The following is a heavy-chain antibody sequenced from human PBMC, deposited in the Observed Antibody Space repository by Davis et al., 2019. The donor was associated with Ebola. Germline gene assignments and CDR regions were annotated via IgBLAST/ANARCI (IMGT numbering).Heavy chain of an antibody. V-gene: IGHV1-18*01. J-gene: IGHJ6*02. CDR3: ARDLGAYGGLDV. CDR1: GYTFTSHG. CDR2: ISAYNGDT. D-gene: IGHD2-21*01. Sequence: AASVKVSCKASGYTFTSHGISWVRQAPGQGLEWMGWISAYNGDTSYAQKFQGRVTMTTDTSTSTAYMELRSLRSDDTAVYYCARDLGAYGGLDVWGQGTTVTVSS.